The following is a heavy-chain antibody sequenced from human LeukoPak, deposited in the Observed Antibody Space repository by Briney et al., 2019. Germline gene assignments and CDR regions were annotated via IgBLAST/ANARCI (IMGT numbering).Heavy chain of an antibody. J-gene: IGHJ4*02. V-gene: IGHV3-30*03. Sequence: PGGSLRLSCAASGFTSSNYWMDWVRQAPGKGLEWVAVISYDGSNKYYADSVKGRFTISRDNSKNTLYLQMNSLRAEDTAVYYCARAIAAAGPYYFDYWGQGTLVTVSS. D-gene: IGHD6-13*01. CDR3: ARAIAAAGPYYFDY. CDR1: GFTSSNYW. CDR2: ISYDGSNK.